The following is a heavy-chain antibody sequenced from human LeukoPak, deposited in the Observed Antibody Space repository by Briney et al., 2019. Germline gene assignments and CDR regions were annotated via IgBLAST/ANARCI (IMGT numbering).Heavy chain of an antibody. CDR1: GYSFTSYY. CDR2: INPSGGST. Sequence: ASVKVSCKASGYSFTSYYMHWVRQAPGQGLEWMGIINPSGGSTSYAQNFQGRVTMTRDRSTSTVYMELSSLRPEDTAVYYCAKTHYDILTGYYPRLDPWGQGTLVTVSS. CDR3: AKTHYDILTGYYPRLDP. D-gene: IGHD3-9*01. J-gene: IGHJ5*02. V-gene: IGHV1-46*01.